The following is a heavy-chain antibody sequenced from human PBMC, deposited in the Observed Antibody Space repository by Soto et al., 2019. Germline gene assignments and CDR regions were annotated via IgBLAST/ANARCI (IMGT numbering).Heavy chain of an antibody. CDR1: GFIFSTYN. J-gene: IGHJ6*03. CDR2: ITHDSTIL. V-gene: IGHV3-48*01. CDR3: VREVNYDMDV. Sequence: PGGSLRLSCAASGFIFSTYNMNWVRQAPGKGPEWISFITHDSTILYYADSVKGRFTISRDNAKNSLFLEMNALRVEDTAVYYCVREVNYDMDVWGIGTTVTVSS.